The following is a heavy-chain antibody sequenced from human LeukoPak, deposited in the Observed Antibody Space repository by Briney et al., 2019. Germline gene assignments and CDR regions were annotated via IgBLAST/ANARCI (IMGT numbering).Heavy chain of an antibody. CDR1: GFTFGDYA. CDR3: TRESDDYGDYLGDS. D-gene: IGHD4-17*01. Sequence: GGSLRLSCTASGFTFGDYAMSWFRQAPGKGLEWVGFIRSKAYGGTTEYAASVKGRFTISRDDSKSIAYLQMNSLKTEDTAVYYCTRESDDYGDYLGDSWGQGTLVTVSS. V-gene: IGHV3-49*03. CDR2: IRSKAYGGTT. J-gene: IGHJ4*02.